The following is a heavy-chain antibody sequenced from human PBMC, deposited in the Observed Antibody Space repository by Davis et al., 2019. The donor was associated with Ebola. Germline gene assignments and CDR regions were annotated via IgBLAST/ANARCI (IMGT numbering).Heavy chain of an antibody. J-gene: IGHJ2*01. CDR3: ARDGGAIVVVTATYYWYFDL. D-gene: IGHD2-21*02. CDR1: GGSFSGYY. Sequence: SETLSLTCAVYGGSFSGYYWSWIRQPPGKGLEWFGEINHSGSTNYNPSLKSRVTISVDTSKNQFSLKLSSVTAADTAVYYCARDGGAIVVVTATYYWYFDLWGRGTLVTVSS. V-gene: IGHV4-34*01. CDR2: INHSGST.